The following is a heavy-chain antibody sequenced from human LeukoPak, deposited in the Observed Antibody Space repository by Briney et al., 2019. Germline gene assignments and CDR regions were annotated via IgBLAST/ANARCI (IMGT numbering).Heavy chain of an antibody. D-gene: IGHD3-3*01. J-gene: IGHJ6*03. V-gene: IGHV5-51*01. CDR1: GYNFTTYW. CDR3: ARPGRPPGLESGKDYYYYYMDV. CDR2: IYPGDSDV. Sequence: GESLKISCKGSGYNFTTYWIGWVRQMHGQGLGWIGIIYPGDSDVRYSPSFQGQVSISTDNSITTAYLQWSVLQASDTAMYYCARPGRPPGLESGKDYYYYYMDVWGKGTTVIVSS.